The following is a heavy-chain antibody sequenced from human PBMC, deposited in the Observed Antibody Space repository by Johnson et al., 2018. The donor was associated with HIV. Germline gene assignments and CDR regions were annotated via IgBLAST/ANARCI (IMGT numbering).Heavy chain of an antibody. V-gene: IGHV3-NL1*01. CDR1: GFTFSSYG. Sequence: QVQLVESGGGVVQPGRSLRLSCAASGFTFSSYGMHWVRQAPGKGLEWVSGIPWYGGSTGYADSVTGRFTISRDNAKNSLYLQMDSLRAEDTAAYYCAKADDLEDTSGYLSAFDIWGQGTMVTVSS. D-gene: IGHD3-22*01. J-gene: IGHJ3*02. CDR2: IPWYGGST. CDR3: AKADDLEDTSGYLSAFDI.